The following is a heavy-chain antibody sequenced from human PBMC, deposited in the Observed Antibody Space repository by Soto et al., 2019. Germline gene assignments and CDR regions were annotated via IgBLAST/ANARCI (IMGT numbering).Heavy chain of an antibody. CDR3: AREDCSGGSCDY. J-gene: IGHJ4*02. CDR1: GGTFSSYT. V-gene: IGHV1-69*04. Sequence: ASVKVSCKASGGTFSSYTISWVRQAPGQGLEWMGRIIPILGIANYAQKFQGRVTITADKSTSTAYMELSSLRSEDTAVYYCAREDCSGGSCDYWGQGTLVTVSS. CDR2: IIPILGIA. D-gene: IGHD2-15*01.